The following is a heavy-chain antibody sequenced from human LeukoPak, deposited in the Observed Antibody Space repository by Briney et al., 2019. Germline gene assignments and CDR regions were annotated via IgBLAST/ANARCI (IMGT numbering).Heavy chain of an antibody. Sequence: GGSLRLSCAASGFTFSSYSMNWVRQAPGKGLEWVSSISSSSSYIYYADSVKGRFTISRDNAKNSLYLQMNSLRAEDTAVYYCASNHPIVTDDDYYYMAVWGKGTTVTVSS. CDR2: ISSSSSYI. V-gene: IGHV3-21*01. CDR1: GFTFSSYS. CDR3: ASNHPIVTDDDYYYMAV. J-gene: IGHJ6*03. D-gene: IGHD2-15*01.